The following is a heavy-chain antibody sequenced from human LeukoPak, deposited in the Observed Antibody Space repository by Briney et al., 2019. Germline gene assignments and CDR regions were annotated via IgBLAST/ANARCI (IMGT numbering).Heavy chain of an antibody. CDR2: TSSTSIYI. V-gene: IGHV3-21*01. Sequence: GGSLRLSCAASGFTFSSYSMNWVRQAPGKGLEWVASTSSTSIYIYYADSVKGRFTISRDNAKNSLFLQMNSLRAEDTAVYFCARMWGSSWSYFDYWGQGTLVTVSS. D-gene: IGHD6-13*01. CDR3: ARMWGSSWSYFDY. CDR1: GFTFSSYS. J-gene: IGHJ4*02.